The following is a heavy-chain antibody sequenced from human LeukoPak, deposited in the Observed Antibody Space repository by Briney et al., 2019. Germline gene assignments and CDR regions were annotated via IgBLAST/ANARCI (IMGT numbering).Heavy chain of an antibody. CDR3: ARCTRGSGGSCYHLN. V-gene: IGHV1-2*02. CDR1: GYTFTGYY. CDR2: INPNSGGT. J-gene: IGHJ4*02. Sequence: ASVKVSCKASGYTFTGYYTHWVRQAPGQGLEWMGWINPNSGGTNYAQKFQGRVTMTRDTSISTAYMELSRLRSDDTAVYYCARCTRGSGGSCYHLNWGQGTLVTVSS. D-gene: IGHD2-15*01.